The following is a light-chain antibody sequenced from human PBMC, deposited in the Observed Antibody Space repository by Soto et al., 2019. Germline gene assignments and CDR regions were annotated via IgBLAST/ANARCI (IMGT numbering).Light chain of an antibody. J-gene: IGKJ1*01. CDR3: QQYNAYPWT. V-gene: IGKV1-5*03. CDR2: KAS. CDR1: QSISTW. Sequence: DIQMTQSPSTLSASLGDRVTITCRASQSISTWLAWYQQKPGRAPKLLIYKASSLQSDVPSGFSGSGSGTEFTLTISSLQPDDYVTYYCQQYNAYPWTFGQGTKVEIK.